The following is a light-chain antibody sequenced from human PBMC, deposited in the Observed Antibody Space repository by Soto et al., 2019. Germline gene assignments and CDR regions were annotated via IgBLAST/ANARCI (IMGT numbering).Light chain of an antibody. J-gene: IGLJ1*01. CDR1: SSDVGGYNY. CDR3: SSYGGNNNYV. V-gene: IGLV2-8*01. Sequence: QSVLTQPPSASGSRGQSVTISCTGTSSDVGGYNYVSWYQQHPGKAPKLMIYEVSKRPSGVPDRFSGSKSGNTASLTVSGLQAEDEADYYCSSYGGNNNYVFGTGTKVTV. CDR2: EVS.